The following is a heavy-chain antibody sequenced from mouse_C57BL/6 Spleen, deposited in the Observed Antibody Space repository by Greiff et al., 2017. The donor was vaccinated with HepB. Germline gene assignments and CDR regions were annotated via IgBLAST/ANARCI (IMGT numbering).Heavy chain of an antibody. Sequence: VQLQQSGAELVKPGASVKLSCKASGYTFTSYWMHWVKQRPGQGLEWIGMIHPNSGSTNYNEKFKSKATLTVDKSSSTAYMQLSSLTSEDSAVYYCARWGLRLFDYLGQGTTLTVSS. V-gene: IGHV1-64*01. J-gene: IGHJ2*01. CDR3: ARWGLRLFDY. CDR1: GYTFTSYW. CDR2: IHPNSGST. D-gene: IGHD2-4*01.